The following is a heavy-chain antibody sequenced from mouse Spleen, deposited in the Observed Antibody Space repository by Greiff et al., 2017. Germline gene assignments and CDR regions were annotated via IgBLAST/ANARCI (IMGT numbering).Heavy chain of an antibody. Sequence: EVKLMESGPGLVKPSQSLSLTCTVTGYSITSDYAWNWIRQFPGNKLEWMGYISYSGSPSYNPSLKSRISITRDTSKNQFFLQLNSVTTEDTATYYCARHYRYDGYFDVWGAGTTVTVSS. J-gene: IGHJ1*01. D-gene: IGHD2-14*01. CDR3: ARHYRYDGYFDV. CDR2: ISYSGSP. CDR1: GYSITSDYA. V-gene: IGHV3-2*02.